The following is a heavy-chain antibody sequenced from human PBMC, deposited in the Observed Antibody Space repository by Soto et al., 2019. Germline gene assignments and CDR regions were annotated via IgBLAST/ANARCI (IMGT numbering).Heavy chain of an antibody. CDR1: GFTFSSYS. Sequence: PGGSLRLSCAASGFTFSSYSMNWVRQAPGKGLEWVSSISSSSSYIYYADSVKGRFTISRDNAKNSLYLQMNSLRAEDTAVYYCARGSYYYDSSGYYCGYWGQGTLVTVSS. J-gene: IGHJ4*02. D-gene: IGHD3-22*01. V-gene: IGHV3-21*01. CDR3: ARGSYYYDSSGYYCGY. CDR2: ISSSSSYI.